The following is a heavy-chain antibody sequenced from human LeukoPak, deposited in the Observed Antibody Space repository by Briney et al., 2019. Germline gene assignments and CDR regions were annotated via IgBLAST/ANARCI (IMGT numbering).Heavy chain of an antibody. D-gene: IGHD3-16*01. CDR1: GGSISSGSYY. CDR3: ARARPYDGNWFDP. CDR2: IYTSGST. Sequence: PSQILSLTCTVSGGSISSGSYYWSWIRQPAGKGLEWIGRIYTSGSTNYNPSLKSRVTISLDTSKNQFSLKLSSVTAADTAVYYCARARPYDGNWFDPWGQGALVTVSS. J-gene: IGHJ5*02. V-gene: IGHV4-61*02.